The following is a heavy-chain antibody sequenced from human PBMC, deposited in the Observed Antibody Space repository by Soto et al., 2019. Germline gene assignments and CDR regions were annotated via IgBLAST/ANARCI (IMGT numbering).Heavy chain of an antibody. Sequence: QVPLVQSGAEVKKPGASVKVSCKASGYTFTSYGISWVRQAPGQGLEWMGWISAYNGNTNYAQKLQGRVTMTTDTSTKTAYMELRSLRSDDTAVYYCARQGYCSGGSCYKGPIDYWGQGTLVTVSS. CDR2: ISAYNGNT. V-gene: IGHV1-18*01. D-gene: IGHD2-15*01. CDR3: ARQGYCSGGSCYKGPIDY. CDR1: GYTFTSYG. J-gene: IGHJ4*02.